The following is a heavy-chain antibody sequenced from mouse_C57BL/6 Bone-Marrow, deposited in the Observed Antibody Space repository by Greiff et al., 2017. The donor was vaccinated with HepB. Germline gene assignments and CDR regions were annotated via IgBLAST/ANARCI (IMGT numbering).Heavy chain of an antibody. J-gene: IGHJ2*01. CDR2: IDPSDSDT. CDR1: GYTFTSYW. Sequence: QVQLQQPGAELVMPGASVKLSCKASGYTFTSYWMHWVKQRPGQGLEWIGEIDPSDSDTNYNQKFKGKSTLTVDKSSSTAYMQLSSLTSEDSAVSYCARRNYDDYDLDYWGQGTTLTVSS. V-gene: IGHV1-69*01. CDR3: ARRNYDDYDLDY. D-gene: IGHD2-4*01.